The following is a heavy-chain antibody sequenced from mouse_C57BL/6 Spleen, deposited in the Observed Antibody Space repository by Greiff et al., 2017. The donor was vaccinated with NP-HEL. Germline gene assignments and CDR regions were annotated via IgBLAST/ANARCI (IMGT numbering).Heavy chain of an antibody. CDR2: INPGSGGT. CDR1: GYAFTNYL. V-gene: IGHV1-54*01. Sequence: QVQLKESGAELVRPGTSVKVSCKASGYAFTNYLIEWVKQRPGQGLEWIGVINPGSGGTNYNEKFKGKATLTADKSSSTAYMQLSSLTSEDSAVYFCARNDGSSYEYLDVWGTGTTVTVSS. D-gene: IGHD1-1*01. CDR3: ARNDGSSYEYLDV. J-gene: IGHJ1*03.